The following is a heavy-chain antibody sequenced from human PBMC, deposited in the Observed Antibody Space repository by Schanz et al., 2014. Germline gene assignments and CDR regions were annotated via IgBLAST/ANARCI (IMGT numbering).Heavy chain of an antibody. CDR1: GYTFTDYG. J-gene: IGHJ4*02. V-gene: IGHV1-3*01. Sequence: QVQLVQSGAEVKKPGASVKVSCKASGYTFTDYGVIWVRQAPGQRLEWMGWINAGTGNTEYSQKFQGRVTITRDTLASTAYMEVSSLRSEDTAVYYCARSGSSNWYFFDYWGQGTLVTVSS. CDR2: INAGTGNT. D-gene: IGHD6-13*01. CDR3: ARSGSSNWYFFDY.